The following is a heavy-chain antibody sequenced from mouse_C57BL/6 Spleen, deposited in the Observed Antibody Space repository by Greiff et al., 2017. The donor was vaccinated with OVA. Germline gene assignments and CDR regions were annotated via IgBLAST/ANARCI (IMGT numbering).Heavy chain of an antibody. V-gene: IGHV2-6-1*01. CDR1: GFSLTSYG. Sequence: QVQLKESGPGLVAPTQSLSITCTVSGFSLTSYGVHWVRQPPGKGLEWLVVIWSDGSTTYNSALKSRLSISKDNSKSQVFLKMNSLQTDDTAMYYCARHETDYGIFAYWGQGTLVTVSA. J-gene: IGHJ3*01. D-gene: IGHD2-1*01. CDR2: IWSDGST. CDR3: ARHETDYGIFAY.